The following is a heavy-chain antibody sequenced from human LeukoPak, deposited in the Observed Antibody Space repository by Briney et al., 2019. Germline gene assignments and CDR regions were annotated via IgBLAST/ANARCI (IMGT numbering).Heavy chain of an antibody. V-gene: IGHV4-39*01. CDR2: IYYSGRI. D-gene: IGHD3-10*01. CDR3: ASLSVGWGSYYLIDY. Sequence: SETLSLTCTVSGASISSSTYYWGWIRQPPGKGLEWIGSIYYSGRINYNPSLNSRATISVDTSKNQFSLKLSSVTAGDTAVYYCASLSVGWGSYYLIDYWGQGTLVTVSS. CDR1: GASISSSTYY. J-gene: IGHJ4*02.